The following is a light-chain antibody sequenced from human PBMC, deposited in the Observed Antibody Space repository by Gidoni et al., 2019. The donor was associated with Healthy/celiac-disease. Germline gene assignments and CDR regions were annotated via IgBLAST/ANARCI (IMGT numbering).Light chain of an antibody. V-gene: IGKV3-11*01. CDR3: QQRSNWPCT. CDR2: DAS. CDR1: HSGSSY. J-gene: IGKJ3*01. Sequence: FAQSPATLSLSAGERANLSCSVSHSGSSYLAWYQQKPGQAPRLLIYDASNRATGIPARFRGSGSGTDFTLTISSLEPEDFAVYYCQQRSNWPCTFGPGTKVDIK.